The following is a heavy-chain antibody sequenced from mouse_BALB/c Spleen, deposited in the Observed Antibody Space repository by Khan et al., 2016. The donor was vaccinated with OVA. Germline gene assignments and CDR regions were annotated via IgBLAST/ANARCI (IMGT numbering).Heavy chain of an antibody. J-gene: IGHJ1*01. CDR3: TNGNYGYFDV. CDR2: ISSDGSYT. V-gene: IGHV5-6-4*01. D-gene: IGHD2-1*01. CDR1: GFTFSTYT. Sequence: EVELVESGGGLVKPGGSLKLSCAASGFTFSTYTMSWVRQTPEKRLEWVATISSDGSYTYYPDSVKGRFTISIDNAKNTLYLQMSSLKTEDTSMYYCTNGNYGYFDVWGAGTTVTVSS.